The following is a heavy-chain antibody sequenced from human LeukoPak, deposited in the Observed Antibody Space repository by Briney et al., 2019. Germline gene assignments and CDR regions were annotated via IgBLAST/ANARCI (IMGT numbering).Heavy chain of an antibody. V-gene: IGHV1-2*02. CDR1: GYTFTGYF. J-gene: IGHJ4*02. Sequence: ASVKVSCKASGYTFTGYFMHWVRQAPGQGLEWVGWINPNSGGTKYAQKLQGRVTMTRDTSISTAYMELSRLRSDDTAVYYCARTTVTTLGFDSWGQGTLVTVSS. CDR2: INPNSGGT. D-gene: IGHD4-17*01. CDR3: ARTTVTTLGFDS.